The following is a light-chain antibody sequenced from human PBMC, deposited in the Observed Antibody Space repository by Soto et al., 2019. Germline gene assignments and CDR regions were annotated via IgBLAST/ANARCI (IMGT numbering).Light chain of an antibody. CDR1: QGISSW. J-gene: IGKJ1*01. CDR2: AAS. Sequence: DIQMTQSPSSVSASVGDRVTITCRASQGISSWLGWYQQKPGKAPKLLIYAASSLQGGVPSRFSGSGSGTDFTLTISSLQPEDFATYYCKQSNRVTRAFGQGTKVDIK. V-gene: IGKV1-12*01. CDR3: KQSNRVTRA.